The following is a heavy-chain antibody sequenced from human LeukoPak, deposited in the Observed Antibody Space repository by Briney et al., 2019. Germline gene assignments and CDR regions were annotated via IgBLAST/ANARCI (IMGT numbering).Heavy chain of an antibody. CDR2: IDKKDNFYAT. CDR3: TRGSGTYNWLDP. D-gene: IGHD1-26*01. Sequence: GGSLRLSCAASGFTFSGSAIHWVRQSSGKGLEWVGHIDKKDNFYATTSAASVTGRFTISRDDSKNTAYLQMNSLKTEDTALYYCTRGSGTYNWLDPWGQGTLVTVSS. J-gene: IGHJ5*02. CDR1: GFTFSGSA. V-gene: IGHV3-73*01.